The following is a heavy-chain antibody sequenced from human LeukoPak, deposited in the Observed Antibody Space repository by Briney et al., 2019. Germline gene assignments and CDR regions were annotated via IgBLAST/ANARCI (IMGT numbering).Heavy chain of an antibody. CDR3: ARAPLRGIQLWSYYYYGMDV. V-gene: IGHV4-31*03. CDR1: GGSISSGGYY. CDR2: IYYSGST. J-gene: IGHJ6*02. D-gene: IGHD5-18*01. Sequence: PSQTLSLTCTVSGGSISSGGYYWSWIRPHPGKGLVWLGYIYYSGSTYYNPSLKSRVTISVDTSKNQFSLKLSSVTAADTAVYCCARAPLRGIQLWSYYYYGMDVWGQGTTVTVSS.